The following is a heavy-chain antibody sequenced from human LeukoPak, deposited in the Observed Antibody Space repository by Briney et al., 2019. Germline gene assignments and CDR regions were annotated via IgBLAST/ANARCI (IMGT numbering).Heavy chain of an antibody. CDR1: GFIFSHYD. V-gene: IGHV3-23*01. Sequence: PRGSLRLFCTACGFIFSHYDMSWVRQARGRALEWVSAIINSSGNTYYAASVKGRFTISRDNSKNTLHLQMNSLRAEDTAVYYCAKEYSSNWGYMDVWGKGTTVTVSS. CDR2: IINSSGNT. D-gene: IGHD6-13*01. J-gene: IGHJ6*03. CDR3: AKEYSSNWGYMDV.